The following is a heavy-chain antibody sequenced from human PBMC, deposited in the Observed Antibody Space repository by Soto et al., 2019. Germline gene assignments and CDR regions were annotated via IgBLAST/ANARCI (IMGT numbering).Heavy chain of an antibody. CDR1: GFTFNTYS. CDR3: RGYHYSYGIHV. CDR2: IGTGSSTK. J-gene: IGHJ6*02. V-gene: IGHV3-48*01. Sequence: SCAASGFTFNTYSMNWVRQAPGKGLEWVAYIGTGSSTKYYADSVNGRFSISRDDSKNSLFLQMNSLKTEDTAVYYCRGYHYSYGIHVWGQGTTVTVSS.